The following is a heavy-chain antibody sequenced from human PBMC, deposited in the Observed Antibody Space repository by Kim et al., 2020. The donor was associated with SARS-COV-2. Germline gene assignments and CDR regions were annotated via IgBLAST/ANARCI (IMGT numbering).Heavy chain of an antibody. D-gene: IGHD6-13*01. V-gene: IGHV3-11*05. J-gene: IGHJ4*02. CDR3: ARAPLGYSSSWYGFEAPIRQMFDY. CDR2: ISSSSSYT. CDR1: GFTVSDYY. Sequence: GGSLRLSCAASGFTVSDYYMSWIRQAPGKGLEWVSYISSSSSYTNYADSVKGRFTISRDNAKNSLYLQMNSLRAEDTAVYYCARAPLGYSSSWYGFEAPIRQMFDYWGQGTLVTVSS.